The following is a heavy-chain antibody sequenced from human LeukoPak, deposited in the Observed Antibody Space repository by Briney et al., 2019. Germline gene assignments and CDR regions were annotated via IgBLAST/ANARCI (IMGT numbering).Heavy chain of an antibody. V-gene: IGHV4-61*02. CDR1: GGSISSGSYY. Sequence: SETLSLTCTVSGGSISSGSYYWNWIRQPAGKGLEWIGRIYTSGNTNYNPSLKSRVTISVDTSKNQFSLKLRSVTAADTAVYYCAREGLNMVRGVIPKEAWGWFDPWGQGTLVTVSS. J-gene: IGHJ5*02. D-gene: IGHD3-10*01. CDR3: AREGLNMVRGVIPKEAWGWFDP. CDR2: IYTSGNT.